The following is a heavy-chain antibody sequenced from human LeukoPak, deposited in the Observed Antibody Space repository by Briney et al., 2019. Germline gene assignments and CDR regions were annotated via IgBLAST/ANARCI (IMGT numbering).Heavy chain of an antibody. CDR1: GGSISSYY. J-gene: IGHJ4*02. CDR3: AKGFGELFY. D-gene: IGHD3-10*01. Sequence: SETLTLTCTVSGGSISSYYWSWIRQPPGKGLEWIGYIYYSGSTNYNPSLKSRVTISVDTSKNQFSLKLSSVTAADTAVYYCAKGFGELFYWGQGTLVTVSS. V-gene: IGHV4-59*01. CDR2: IYYSGST.